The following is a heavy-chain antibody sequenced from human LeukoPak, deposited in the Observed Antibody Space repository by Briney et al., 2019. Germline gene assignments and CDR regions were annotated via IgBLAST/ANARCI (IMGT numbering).Heavy chain of an antibody. D-gene: IGHD6-19*01. J-gene: IGHJ4*02. CDR1: GYTFTSYD. CDR2: MNPNSGNT. CDR3: ARGSLPPKAGREYYFDY. V-gene: IGHV1-8*01. Sequence: ASVKVSCKASGYTFTSYDINWVRQATGQGLEWMGWMNPNSGNTGYAQKFQGRVTMTRNTSISTAYMELSSLRSEDTAVYHCARGSLPPKAGREYYFDYWGQGTLVTVSS.